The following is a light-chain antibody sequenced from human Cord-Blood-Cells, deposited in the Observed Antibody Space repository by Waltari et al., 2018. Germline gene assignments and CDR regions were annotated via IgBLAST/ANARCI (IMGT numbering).Light chain of an antibody. CDR1: CSDVGRHKL. CDR3: CSYAGSSTFV. Sequence: QSALTQPASVSGSPGQSLTISCHGTCSDVGRHKLVSWYQQHPRTAPNLMIYEGSQWPSGVSNRFSGSKSGNTASLTISGLQAEDEADYYCCSYAGSSTFVFGGGTKLTVL. J-gene: IGLJ3*02. V-gene: IGLV2-23*01. CDR2: EGS.